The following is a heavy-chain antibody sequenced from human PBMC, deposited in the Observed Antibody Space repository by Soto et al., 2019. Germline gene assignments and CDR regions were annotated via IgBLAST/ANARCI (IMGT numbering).Heavy chain of an antibody. CDR1: VYSFTSYW. CDR2: IYPGDSDT. D-gene: IGHD2-2*01. Sequence: GESLKSSCKGSVYSFTSYWIGWVRQMAGKGLEWMGIIYPGDSDTRYSPSFQGQVTISADKSISTAYLQWSSLKASDTAMYYCARQVDIVVVPAAMDWFDPWGQGTLVTVSS. CDR3: ARQVDIVVVPAAMDWFDP. V-gene: IGHV5-51*01. J-gene: IGHJ5*02.